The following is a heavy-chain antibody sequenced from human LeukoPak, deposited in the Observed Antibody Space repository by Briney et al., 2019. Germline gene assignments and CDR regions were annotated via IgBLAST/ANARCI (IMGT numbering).Heavy chain of an antibody. V-gene: IGHV3-23*01. CDR3: AKDAPDYGDFLFDY. J-gene: IGHJ4*02. CDR2: IGRVGDPT. Sequence: GGSLRLSCAASGFNFDDYVMSWVRQAPGKGLEWVSGIGRVGDPTHYADSVKGRFTISRDNSNNRLYLQMNSLRAEDTAVYYCAKDAPDYGDFLFDYWGQGIRVTVSS. D-gene: IGHD2-21*02. CDR1: GFNFDDYV.